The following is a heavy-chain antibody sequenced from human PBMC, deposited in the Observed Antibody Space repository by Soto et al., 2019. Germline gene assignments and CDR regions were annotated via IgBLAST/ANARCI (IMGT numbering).Heavy chain of an antibody. D-gene: IGHD3-3*01. CDR2: ISGSGGST. Sequence: GGSLRLSCAASGFTFSSYAMSWVRQAPGKGLEWVSAISGSGGSTYYADSVKGRFTISRDNSKNTLYLQMNSLRAEDTAVYYCAKDGLDRYYDFWSGCVFDYWGQGTLVTVSS. CDR3: AKDGLDRYYDFWSGCVFDY. CDR1: GFTFSSYA. V-gene: IGHV3-23*01. J-gene: IGHJ4*02.